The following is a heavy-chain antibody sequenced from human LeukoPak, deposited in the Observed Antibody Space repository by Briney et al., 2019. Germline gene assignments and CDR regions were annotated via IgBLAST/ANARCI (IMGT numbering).Heavy chain of an antibody. V-gene: IGHV1-2*02. CDR1: GYTFTGYY. D-gene: IGHD4-23*01. J-gene: IGHJ4*02. CDR2: VNPNSGGT. CDR3: AREDDYGSNSYDY. Sequence: ASVTVSCKASGYTFTGYYIHWERQAPGQGLEWMGWVNPNSGGTNYAQKFQGRVTMTRDTSISTAYMELSRLRSDDTAVYYCAREDDYGSNSYDYWGQGSLVTVSS.